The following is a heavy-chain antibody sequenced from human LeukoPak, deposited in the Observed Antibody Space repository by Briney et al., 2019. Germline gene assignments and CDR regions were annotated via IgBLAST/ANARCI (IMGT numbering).Heavy chain of an antibody. CDR2: INPNSGGT. CDR1: GYTFTGYY. Sequence: ASVKVSCKASGYTFTGYYMHWVRQAPGQGLEWMGWINPNSGGTNYAQKFQGRVTMTRDTSISTAYMELSRLRSDDTAVYYCERGGYYDSSGYYVDYWGQGTLVTVSS. CDR3: ERGGYYDSSGYYVDY. J-gene: IGHJ4*02. D-gene: IGHD3-22*01. V-gene: IGHV1-2*02.